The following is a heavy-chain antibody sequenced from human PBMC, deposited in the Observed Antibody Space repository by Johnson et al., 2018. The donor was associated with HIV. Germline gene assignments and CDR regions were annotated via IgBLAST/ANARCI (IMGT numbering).Heavy chain of an antibody. CDR2: VSWNGIST. J-gene: IGHJ3*02. CDR3: ARAGSSPAANDAFDI. V-gene: IGHV3-20*04. CDR1: GFTFGNYA. D-gene: IGHD6-13*01. Sequence: VQLVESGGGLVQPGRSLRLSCTASGFTFGNYAMGWFRQAPGKGLEWVSGVSWNGISTNYADSVKGRFSISRDNVKNSLYLQMNSLRAGDTAVYYCARAGSSPAANDAFDIWGQGTMVTVSS.